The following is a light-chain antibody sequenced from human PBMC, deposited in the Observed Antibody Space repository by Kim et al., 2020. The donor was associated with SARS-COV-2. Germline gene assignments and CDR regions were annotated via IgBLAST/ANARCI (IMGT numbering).Light chain of an antibody. CDR3: QQYYSTPYT. CDR1: QSVLYSSNNQNY. Sequence: RATITCKSSQSVLYSSNNQNYLAWYQQKPGQPPKLLIYWASTREYGVPVRFSGSGSGTDFTLTISSLQAEDVAVYYCQQYYSTPYTFGQGTKLEIK. J-gene: IGKJ2*01. V-gene: IGKV4-1*01. CDR2: WAS.